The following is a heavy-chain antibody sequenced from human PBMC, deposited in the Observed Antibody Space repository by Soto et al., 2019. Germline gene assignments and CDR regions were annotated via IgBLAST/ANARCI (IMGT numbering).Heavy chain of an antibody. CDR1: GYTFTSYA. CDR2: INAGNGNT. V-gene: IGHV1-3*01. Sequence: ASVKVSCKASGYTFTSYAMHWVRQAPGQRLEWMGWINAGNGNTKYSQKFQGRVTITRDTSASTAYMELSSLRSEDTAVYYCARDGGSTRYIYNWFDPWGQGTLVTVSS. J-gene: IGHJ5*02. D-gene: IGHD2-2*01. CDR3: ARDGGSTRYIYNWFDP.